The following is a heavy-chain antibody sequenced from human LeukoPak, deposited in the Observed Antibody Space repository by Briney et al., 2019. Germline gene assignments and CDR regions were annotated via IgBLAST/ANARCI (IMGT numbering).Heavy chain of an antibody. D-gene: IGHD3-9*01. J-gene: IGHJ2*01. Sequence: MAGGSLRLSCAASGFTFSSYWMSWVRQAPGKGLEWVSSISSSSSYIYYADSVKGRFTISRDNAKNSLYLQMNSLRAEDTAVYYCARDLRYFDPGFYWYFDLWGRGTLVTVSS. CDR3: ARDLRYFDPGFYWYFDL. V-gene: IGHV3-21*01. CDR1: GFTFSSYW. CDR2: ISSSSSYI.